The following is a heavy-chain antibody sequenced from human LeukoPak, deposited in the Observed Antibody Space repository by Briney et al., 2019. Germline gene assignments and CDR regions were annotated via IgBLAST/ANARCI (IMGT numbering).Heavy chain of an antibody. CDR3: VREMGYSSKTFDI. D-gene: IGHD6-19*01. Sequence: SQTLSLTCAVSGGSISSGGYSWSWIRQPPGKGLEWIGYIYHSGSTYYNPSLKSRVTISVDRSKKQFSLKLSSVTAADTALYYCVREMGYSSKTFDIWGQGTMVTVSS. CDR2: IYHSGST. V-gene: IGHV4-30-2*01. CDR1: GGSISSGGYS. J-gene: IGHJ3*02.